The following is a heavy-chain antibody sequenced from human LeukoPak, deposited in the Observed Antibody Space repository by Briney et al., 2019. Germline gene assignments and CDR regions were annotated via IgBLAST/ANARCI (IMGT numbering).Heavy chain of an antibody. CDR1: GGTFSSYA. Sequence: GASVKVSCKASGGTFSSYAISWVRQAPGQGLEWMGGIIPIFGTANYAQKFQGRVTITADKSTSTAYMELSSLRSEDTAVYYCARVDGSGSYYNWGRDWFDPWGQGTLVTVSS. CDR2: IIPIFGTA. J-gene: IGHJ5*02. CDR3: ARVDGSGSYYNWGRDWFDP. V-gene: IGHV1-69*06. D-gene: IGHD3-10*01.